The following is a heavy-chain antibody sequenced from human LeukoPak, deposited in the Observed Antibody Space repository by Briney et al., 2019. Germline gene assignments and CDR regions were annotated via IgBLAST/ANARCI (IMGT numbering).Heavy chain of an antibody. V-gene: IGHV4-34*01. Sequence: GEINHSGGPNYNPYLKRRVPISVDTSKNQFSLKLSSVTAADTAVYYCARGRLGDNGSFDYWGQGTLVTVSS. J-gene: IGHJ4*02. D-gene: IGHD3-10*01. CDR3: ARGRLGDNGSFDY. CDR2: INHSGGP.